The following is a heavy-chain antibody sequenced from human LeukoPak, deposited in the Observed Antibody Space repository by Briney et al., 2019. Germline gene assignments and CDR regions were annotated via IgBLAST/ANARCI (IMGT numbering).Heavy chain of an antibody. CDR1: GFTFSSYS. CDR2: ITSSSTAI. CDR3: ARDHRETSGLYAGFDY. J-gene: IGHJ4*02. V-gene: IGHV3-48*01. Sequence: GGSLRLSCAASGFTFSSYSMNWVRQAPGKGLEWVSFITSSSTAIFCADSVKGRFSISRDKAKNSVYLQMDSLRAEDTAVYYCARDHRETSGLYAGFDYWGQGTLVTVSS. D-gene: IGHD6-19*01.